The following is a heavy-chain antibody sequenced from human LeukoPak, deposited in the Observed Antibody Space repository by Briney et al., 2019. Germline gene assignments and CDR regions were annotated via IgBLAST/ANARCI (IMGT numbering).Heavy chain of an antibody. V-gene: IGHV3-74*01. Sequence: GGSLRLSCAASGFTFSNYWMHWVRQAPGKGLVWVSRINTDGSSTNYGDSVKGRFTISRDNAKNSLYLQMNSLRAEDTAVYYCAREVVVAATTTSSGYYYGMDVWGQGTTVTVSS. D-gene: IGHD2-15*01. J-gene: IGHJ6*02. CDR3: AREVVVAATTTSSGYYYGMDV. CDR1: GFTFSNYW. CDR2: INTDGSST.